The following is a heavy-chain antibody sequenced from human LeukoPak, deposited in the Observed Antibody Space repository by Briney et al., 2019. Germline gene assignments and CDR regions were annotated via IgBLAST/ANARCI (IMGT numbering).Heavy chain of an antibody. D-gene: IGHD6-13*01. V-gene: IGHV3-11*01. CDR1: GFTFSEYY. CDR2: ITSSGSTS. J-gene: IGHJ4*02. CDR3: ARGDSSPVFFDL. Sequence: GGSLRLSCAASGFTFSEYYMSWTRQAPGKGLEWVAYITSSGSTSYYSDSVRGRFTISKDNTRNSLFLQMNSLRGEDTAVYHCARGDSSPVFFDLWGQGTRVTVSS.